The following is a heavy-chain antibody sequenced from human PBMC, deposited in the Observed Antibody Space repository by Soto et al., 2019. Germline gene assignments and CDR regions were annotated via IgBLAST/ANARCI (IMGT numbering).Heavy chain of an antibody. CDR1: GYTFTSYD. CDR3: ARGRGRNIAARGGWYFDL. Sequence: QVQLVQSGAEVKKPGASVKVSCKASGYTFTSYDINWVRQATGQGLEWMGWMNPNSGNTGYAQKFQGRVTMNRNTSISTAYMELSSLRSEDTAVYYCARGRGRNIAARGGWYFDLWGRGTLVTVSS. J-gene: IGHJ2*01. D-gene: IGHD6-6*01. CDR2: MNPNSGNT. V-gene: IGHV1-8*01.